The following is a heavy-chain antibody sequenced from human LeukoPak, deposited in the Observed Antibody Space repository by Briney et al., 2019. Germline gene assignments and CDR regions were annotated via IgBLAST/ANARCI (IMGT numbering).Heavy chain of an antibody. CDR2: IKSKTDGGTT. V-gene: IGHV3-15*01. D-gene: IGHD2-15*01. J-gene: IGHJ4*02. CDR3: AKGQYCSGVSCYFDY. CDR1: GFTFSNAW. Sequence: PGGSLRLSCAASGFTFSNAWMSWVRQAPGKGLEWVGRIKSKTDGGTTDYAAPVKGRFTISRDDSKNTLYLQMNSLRAEDTAVYYCAKGQYCSGVSCYFDYWGQGTLVTVSS.